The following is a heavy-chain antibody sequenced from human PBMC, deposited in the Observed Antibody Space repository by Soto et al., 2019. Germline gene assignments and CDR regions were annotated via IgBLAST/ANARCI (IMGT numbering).Heavy chain of an antibody. CDR3: ARVPGIVVVVAAKNYYYGMDV. Sequence: GASVKVSCKPSGYTFTSFDINWVRQATGQGLEWMGWMNPSSGNTGYAPKFQGRVIMTWDTSINTAYMELSSLRSEDTAVYYCARVPGIVVVVAAKNYYYGMDVWGQGTTVTVSS. CDR1: GYTFTSFD. J-gene: IGHJ6*02. CDR2: MNPSSGNT. D-gene: IGHD2-15*01. V-gene: IGHV1-8*01.